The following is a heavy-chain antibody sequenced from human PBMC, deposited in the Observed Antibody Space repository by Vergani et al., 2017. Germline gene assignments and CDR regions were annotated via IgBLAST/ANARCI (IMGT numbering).Heavy chain of an antibody. CDR2: IYYSGST. CDR1: GGSISSYY. V-gene: IGHV4-59*01. J-gene: IGHJ3*02. Sequence: QVQLQESGPGLVKPSETLSLTCTVSGGSISSYYWSWIRQPPGKGLEWIGYIYYSGSTNYNPSLKSRVTISVDTSQNQFSLKLSSVTAADTAVYYCARARCSGGSCYSFDAFDIWGQGTMVTVSS. D-gene: IGHD2-15*01. CDR3: ARARCSGGSCYSFDAFDI.